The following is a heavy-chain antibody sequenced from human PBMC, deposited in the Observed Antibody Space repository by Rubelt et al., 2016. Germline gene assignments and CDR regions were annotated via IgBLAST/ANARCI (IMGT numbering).Heavy chain of an antibody. CDR1: GGSISSYY. Sequence: QVQLQESGPGLVKPSETLSLTCTVSGGSISSYYWSWIRQPPGKGLEWIGEIYHSGSTNYNPSLKSRVTISVDKSKNQFSLKLSSVTAADTAVYYCARGGNYGDFDYWGQGTLVTVSS. CDR3: ARGGNYGDFDY. D-gene: IGHD4-17*01. CDR2: IYHSGST. V-gene: IGHV4-59*12. J-gene: IGHJ4*02.